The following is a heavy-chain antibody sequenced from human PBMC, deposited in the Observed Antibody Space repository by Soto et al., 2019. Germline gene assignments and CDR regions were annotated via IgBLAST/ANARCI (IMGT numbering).Heavy chain of an antibody. Sequence: SETLSLTCAVYGGSFSGYYWSWIRQPPGKGLEWIGEINHSGSTNYNPSLKSRATISVYTSKNQSSLKLSSVTAADTAVYYCASGVEMATIGFDYWGQGTLVTVSS. CDR1: GGSFSGYY. D-gene: IGHD5-12*01. CDR2: INHSGST. CDR3: ASGVEMATIGFDY. V-gene: IGHV4-34*01. J-gene: IGHJ4*02.